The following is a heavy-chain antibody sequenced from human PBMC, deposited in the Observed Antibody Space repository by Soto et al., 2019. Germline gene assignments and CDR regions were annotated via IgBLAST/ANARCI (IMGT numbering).Heavy chain of an antibody. CDR1: GFTFSNYG. CDR2: ISYDGSNK. CDR3: AKDRAFYSGYENGDCCGENDP. V-gene: IGHV3-30*18. J-gene: IGHJ5*02. D-gene: IGHD5-12*01. Sequence: QVQLVESGGGVVQPGRSLRLSCAASGFTFSNYGMHWVRQAPGKGLEWVAVISYDGSNKYYADSVKGRFTISRDNSKNTLYLQMNSLRAEDTAVYYCAKDRAFYSGYENGDCCGENDPWGQGTLVTVSS.